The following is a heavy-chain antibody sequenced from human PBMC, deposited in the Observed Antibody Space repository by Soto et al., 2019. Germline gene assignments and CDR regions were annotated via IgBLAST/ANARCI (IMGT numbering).Heavy chain of an antibody. D-gene: IGHD4-17*01. J-gene: IGHJ4*02. V-gene: IGHV1-18*01. CDR3: AIADYGDPDY. Sequence: QVQLVQSGAEVKKPGASVKVSCKASGSTFPSSTVSWVRQAPGQGLVWMGWINAHNGNTKYAQKFQGRLTMTTDTSTGTGYMELRSLRSDDTAIYFCAIADYGDPDYWGQGTLVTVSS. CDR2: INAHNGNT. CDR1: GSTFPSST.